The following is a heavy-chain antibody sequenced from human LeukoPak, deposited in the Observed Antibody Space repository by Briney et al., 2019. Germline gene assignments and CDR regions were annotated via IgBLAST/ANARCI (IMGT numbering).Heavy chain of an antibody. V-gene: IGHV4-38-2*02. D-gene: IGHD3-9*01. Sequence: SETLSLTCAVSGYSISSGYFWVWIGQPPGKGLEWIGSIYHTGATYYNPSLRSPVTISVDTSKNQFSLEVNSVTAADTAVYYCARDLGLTISANWFDPWGQGTLVTVSS. CDR2: IYHTGAT. CDR3: ARDLGLTISANWFDP. CDR1: GYSISSGYF. J-gene: IGHJ5*02.